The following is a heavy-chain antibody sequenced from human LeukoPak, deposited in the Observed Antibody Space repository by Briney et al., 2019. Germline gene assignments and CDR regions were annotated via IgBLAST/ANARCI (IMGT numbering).Heavy chain of an antibody. D-gene: IGHD6-13*01. CDR2: MNPNSGNT. J-gene: IGHJ5*02. CDR1: GYTFTSYD. Sequence: GASVKVSCKASGYTFTSYDINWVRQATGQGLEWMGWMNPNSGNTGYAQKFQGRVTITRNTSISTAYMELSSLRSEDTAVYYCARVEYSSSWYPLPYNWFDPWGQGTLVTVSS. CDR3: ARVEYSSSWYPLPYNWFDP. V-gene: IGHV1-8*03.